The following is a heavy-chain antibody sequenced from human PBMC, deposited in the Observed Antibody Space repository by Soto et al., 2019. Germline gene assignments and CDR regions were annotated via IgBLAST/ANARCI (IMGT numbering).Heavy chain of an antibody. D-gene: IGHD5-12*01. CDR2: VYHSGTT. CDR1: GASIGTNNW. CDR3: AVPGRGDFDY. V-gene: IGHV4-4*02. Sequence: SETLSLTCAVSGASIGTNNWWSWVRQPPGKVLEWIGEVYHSGTTNCNPSLKSRVTRSIDKSKNQFSLTLTYMTAADTALYYCAVPGRGDFDYWSQGTLVTVSS. J-gene: IGHJ4*02.